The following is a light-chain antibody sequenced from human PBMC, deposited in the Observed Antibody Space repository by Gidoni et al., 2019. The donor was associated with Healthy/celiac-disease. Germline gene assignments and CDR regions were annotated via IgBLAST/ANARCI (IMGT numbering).Light chain of an antibody. J-gene: IGKJ4*01. CDR2: WAS. CDR3: QQYSSIPLLT. V-gene: IGKV4-1*01. CDR1: QSVLYNSNNKNY. Sequence: DIVMTQSPDSLAVSLGERATINCKSSQSVLYNSNNKNYLAWYQQKPGQPPKLLIYWASTRESGVPDRFSGSGSGTDFTLTISSLQAEDVAVYYCQQYSSIPLLTFGGGTKVEIK.